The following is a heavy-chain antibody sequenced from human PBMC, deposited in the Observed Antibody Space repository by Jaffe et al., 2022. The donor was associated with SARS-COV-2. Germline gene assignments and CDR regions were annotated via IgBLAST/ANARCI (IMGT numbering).Heavy chain of an antibody. V-gene: IGHV1-46*04. CDR1: GYTFTSYY. Sequence: QVQLVQSGAEVKKPGASVKVSCKASGYTFTSYYMHWVRQAPGQGLEWMGIINPSGGSTSYAQKLQGRVTMTRDTSTSTVYMELSSLRSEDTAVYYCARDRGPNDGSGLGGAFDIWGQGTMVTVSS. CDR3: ARDRGPNDGSGLGGAFDI. CDR2: INPSGGST. J-gene: IGHJ3*02. D-gene: IGHD3-10*01.